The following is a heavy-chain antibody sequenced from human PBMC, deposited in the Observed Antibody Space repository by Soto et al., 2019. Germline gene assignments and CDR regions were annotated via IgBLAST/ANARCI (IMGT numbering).Heavy chain of an antibody. CDR1: GGSFSGYY. D-gene: IGHD3-10*01. J-gene: IGHJ6*02. CDR3: ARSRGYYYYYGMDV. V-gene: IGHV4-34*01. CDR2: INHSGST. Sequence: SETLSLTCAVFGGSFSGYYWSWICQPPGKGLEWIGEINHSGSTNYNPSLKSRVTISVDTSKNQFSLKLSSVTAADRAVYYCARSRGYYYYYGMDVWGQGTTVTVSS.